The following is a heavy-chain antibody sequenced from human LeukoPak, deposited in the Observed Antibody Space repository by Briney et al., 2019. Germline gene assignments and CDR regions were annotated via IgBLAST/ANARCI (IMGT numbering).Heavy chain of an antibody. CDR1: GFTFSSYA. J-gene: IGHJ4*02. D-gene: IGHD5-18*01. CDR2: ISGSGGST. Sequence: GGSLRLSCAASGFTFSSYAMSWVRQAPGQGLEWVSAISGSGGSTYYADSVKGRFTISRDNSKNTLYLQMNSLRAEDTSVYYCAGSAAMVLFDYWGQGTLVTVSS. CDR3: AGSAAMVLFDY. V-gene: IGHV3-23*01.